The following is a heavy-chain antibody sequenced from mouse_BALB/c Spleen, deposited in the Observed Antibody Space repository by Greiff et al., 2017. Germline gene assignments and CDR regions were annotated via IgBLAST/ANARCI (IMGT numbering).Heavy chain of an antibody. CDR1: GFNIKDTY. V-gene: IGHV14-3*02. D-gene: IGHD2-4*01. J-gene: IGHJ4*01. CDR3: APYDYEGYYAMDY. Sequence: VHVKQSGAELVKPGASVKLSCTASGFNIKDTYMHWVKQRPEQGLEWIGRIDPANGNTKYDPKFQGKATITADTSSNTAYLQLSSLTSEDTAVYYCAPYDYEGYYAMDYWGQGTSVTVSS. CDR2: IDPANGNT.